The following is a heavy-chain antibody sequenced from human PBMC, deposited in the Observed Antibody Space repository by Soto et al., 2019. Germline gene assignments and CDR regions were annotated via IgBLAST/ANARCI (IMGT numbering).Heavy chain of an antibody. CDR2: INAGNGNT. D-gene: IGHD3-10*01. J-gene: IGHJ6*02. V-gene: IGHV1-3*01. Sequence: QVQLVQSGAEVKKPGASVKVSCKASGYTFSSYAMHWVRQAPGQRLEWMGWINAGNGNTKYSQKFQGRVTITSDTSASTTYMELSSLRSEDTAVYYCARGPLLWWDVWGQGTTVTDSS. CDR1: GYTFSSYA. CDR3: ARGPLLWWDV.